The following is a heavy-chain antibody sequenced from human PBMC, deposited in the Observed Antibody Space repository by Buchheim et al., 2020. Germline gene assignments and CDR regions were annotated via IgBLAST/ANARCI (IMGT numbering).Heavy chain of an antibody. CDR2: ISSSSSTI. J-gene: IGHJ5*02. Sequence: EVQLVESGGGLVQPGGSLRLSCAASGFTFSSYSMNWVRQAPGKGLEWVSYISSSSSTIYYADSVNGRFTISRDNAKNSLYLQMNSLRAEDTAVYYCARAFGVAGRRPFDPWGQGTL. CDR3: ARAFGVAGRRPFDP. CDR1: GFTFSSYS. D-gene: IGHD3-3*01. V-gene: IGHV3-48*04.